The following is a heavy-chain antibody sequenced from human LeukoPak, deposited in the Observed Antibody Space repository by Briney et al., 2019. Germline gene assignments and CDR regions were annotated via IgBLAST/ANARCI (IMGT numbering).Heavy chain of an antibody. D-gene: IGHD6-13*01. CDR2: IIPIFGTA. CDR1: GGTFSSYA. V-gene: IGHV1-69*05. CDR3: ARAVPAAAGEGYFDY. Sequence: ASVKVSCKASGGTFSSYAISWVRQAPGQGLEWMGGIIPIFGTANYAQKFQGRVTITTDESTSTAYMELSSLRSEDTAVYYCARAVPAAAGEGYFDYWGQGTLVTVSS. J-gene: IGHJ4*02.